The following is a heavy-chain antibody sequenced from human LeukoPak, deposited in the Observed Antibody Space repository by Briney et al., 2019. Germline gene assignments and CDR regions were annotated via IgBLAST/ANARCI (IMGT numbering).Heavy chain of an antibody. CDR3: LCYHDSSSYVDY. V-gene: IGHV3-53*01. D-gene: IGHD3-22*01. CDR2: IFLAYST. J-gene: IGHJ4*02. Sequence: XXXXNYMMWVSQAXGXGLEWVSAIFLAYSTYYADSVNGRLPISTDNSKNPLYLQMTSLRVDDTAMYYCLCYHDSSSYVDYWGQGALVTVS. CDR1: XXXXNY.